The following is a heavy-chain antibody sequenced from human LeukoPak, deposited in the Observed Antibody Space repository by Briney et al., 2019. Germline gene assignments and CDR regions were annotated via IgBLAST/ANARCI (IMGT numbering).Heavy chain of an antibody. CDR2: ISGSGGST. CDR3: AKDLRGISGDYGAFDY. Sequence: GGSLRLSCAASGFTFSSYAMSWVRQAPGKGLEWVSAISGSGGSTYYADSVKGRFTISRDNSKNTLYLQMNSLRAEDTAVYYCAKDLRGISGDYGAFDYWGQGTLVTVSS. D-gene: IGHD4-17*01. V-gene: IGHV3-23*01. CDR1: GFTFSSYA. J-gene: IGHJ4*02.